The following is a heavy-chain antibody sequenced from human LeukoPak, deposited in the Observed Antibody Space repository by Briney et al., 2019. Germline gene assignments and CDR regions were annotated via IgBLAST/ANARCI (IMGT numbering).Heavy chain of an antibody. CDR3: ASLVYSSSSGFDY. CDR1: GYTFTGYY. J-gene: IGHJ4*02. Sequence: ASVKVSCKASGYTFTGYYMHWVRQAPGQGLEWMGWINPNSGGTNYAQKFQGRVTMTRDTSTSTVYMELSSLRSEDTAVYYCASLVYSSSSGFDYWGQGTLVTVSS. V-gene: IGHV1-2*02. CDR2: INPNSGGT. D-gene: IGHD6-6*01.